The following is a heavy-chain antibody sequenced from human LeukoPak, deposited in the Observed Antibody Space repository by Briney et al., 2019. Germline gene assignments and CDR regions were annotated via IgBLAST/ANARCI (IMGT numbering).Heavy chain of an antibody. J-gene: IGHJ6*03. CDR1: GFTFSDYY. Sequence: GGSLRLSCAASGFTFSDYYMSWIRQAPGKGLEWVSYISSSGSTIYYADSVKGRFTISRDSAKNSLYLQMNSLRAEDTAVYYCARVGGGYSYGYSDYYYYMDVWGKGTTVTVSS. CDR3: ARVGGGYSYGYSDYYYYMDV. D-gene: IGHD5-18*01. CDR2: ISSSGSTI. V-gene: IGHV3-11*04.